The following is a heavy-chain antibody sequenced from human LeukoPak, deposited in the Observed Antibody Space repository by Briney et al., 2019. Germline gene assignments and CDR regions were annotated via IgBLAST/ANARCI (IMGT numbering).Heavy chain of an antibody. J-gene: IGHJ4*02. D-gene: IGHD4-17*01. Sequence: ASVKVSCKASGYSFVLYGISWMRQAPGQGLEWMGWISTYNGNTKYAQKFQGRVTMTTDTSTTTAYLELRSLRSDDTAVYYCARDEDYGIFVNIDYWGQGTLVTVSS. CDR1: GYSFVLYG. CDR3: ARDEDYGIFVNIDY. CDR2: ISTYNGNT. V-gene: IGHV1-18*01.